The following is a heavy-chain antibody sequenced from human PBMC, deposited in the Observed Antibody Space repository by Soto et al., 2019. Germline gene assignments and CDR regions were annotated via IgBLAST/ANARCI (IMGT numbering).Heavy chain of an antibody. CDR2: ISHSGATI. V-gene: IGHV3-48*03. D-gene: IGHD6-6*01. J-gene: IGHJ3*01. CDR1: GFQFSRYE. Sequence: EVQLAESGGGLVQPGESLRLSCAASGFQFSRYEMNWVRQAPGKGLALVAHISHSGATIFYADSVKGRFTISRDNTNNSLSLQMNSLRAEDTAIYYCARWAFWYTTSTTDDAFYVWGRGTVVTVSS. CDR3: ARWAFWYTTSTTDDAFYV.